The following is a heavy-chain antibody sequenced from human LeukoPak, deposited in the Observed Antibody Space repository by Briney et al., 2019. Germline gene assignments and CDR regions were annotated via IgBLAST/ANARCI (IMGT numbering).Heavy chain of an antibody. Sequence: GGSLRLSCAAPGFTLSTFVMSWVRQAPGKGLDWVSGISGGGGSAYYADSVKGRFTISRDNSKNTLYLQMNSLRAEDTAVYYCARIGLDCSTISCSYNWFDPWGQGTLVTVSS. V-gene: IGHV3-23*01. J-gene: IGHJ5*02. CDR1: GFTLSTFV. D-gene: IGHD2-2*01. CDR3: ARIGLDCSTISCSYNWFDP. CDR2: ISGGGGSA.